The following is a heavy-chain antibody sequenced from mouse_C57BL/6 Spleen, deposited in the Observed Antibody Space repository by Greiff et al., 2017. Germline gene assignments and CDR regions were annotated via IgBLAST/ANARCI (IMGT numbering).Heavy chain of an antibody. CDR2: ISSGSSTI. CDR1: GFTFSDYG. V-gene: IGHV5-17*01. Sequence: EVKLVESGGGLVKPGGSLTLSCAASGFTFSDYGMHWVRQAPEKGLEWVAYISSGSSTIYYADTVKGRFTISRDNAKNTLFLQMTSLRSEDTAMYYCARVDDYDGGVMDYWGQGTSVTVSS. J-gene: IGHJ4*01. CDR3: ARVDDYDGGVMDY. D-gene: IGHD2-4*01.